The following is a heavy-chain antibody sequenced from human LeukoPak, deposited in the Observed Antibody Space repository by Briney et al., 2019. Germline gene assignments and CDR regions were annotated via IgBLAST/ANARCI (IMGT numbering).Heavy chain of an antibody. J-gene: IGHJ4*02. Sequence: ASVKVSCKASGYTFTSYYMHWVRQAPGQGLEWMGIINPSGGSTSYAQKFQGRVTMTRDRSTSTVYMELSSLRSEDTAVYYCAREGIAVAGDYWGQGTLVTVSS. CDR2: INPSGGST. CDR3: AREGIAVAGDY. CDR1: GYTFTSYY. D-gene: IGHD6-19*01. V-gene: IGHV1-46*01.